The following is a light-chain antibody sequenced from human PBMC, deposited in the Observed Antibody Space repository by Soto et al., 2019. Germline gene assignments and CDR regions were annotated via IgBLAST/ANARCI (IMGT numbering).Light chain of an antibody. CDR1: SSNIGSNT. V-gene: IGLV1-44*01. CDR3: QSYDNSLSAYV. J-gene: IGLJ1*01. Sequence: QAVVTQPPSASGTAGQRVTISCSGSSSNIGSNTVNWYQQFPGTAPKLLIYSSILRPSGVPDRFSGSKSGTSASLAITGLQAEDEADYYCQSYDNSLSAYVFGPGTKVTVL. CDR2: SSI.